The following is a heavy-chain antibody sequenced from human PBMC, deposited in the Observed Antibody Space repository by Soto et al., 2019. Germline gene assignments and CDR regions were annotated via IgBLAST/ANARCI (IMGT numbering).Heavy chain of an antibody. Sequence: ETLSLTCTVSGGSISGYYWSWIRQPPGKGLEWIGCMYNTGSTVYNPSFKSRVTISVDTSKNQFSLKLNSVTAADTAVYYCARDLWGYCGTDCYPLDVWGQGTTVTVSS. V-gene: IGHV4-59*01. D-gene: IGHD2-21*02. CDR2: MYNTGST. J-gene: IGHJ6*02. CDR1: GGSISGYY. CDR3: ARDLWGYCGTDCYPLDV.